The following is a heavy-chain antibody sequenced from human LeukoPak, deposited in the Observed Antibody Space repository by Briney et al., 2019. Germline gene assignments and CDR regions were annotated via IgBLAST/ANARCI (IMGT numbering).Heavy chain of an antibody. J-gene: IGHJ4*02. D-gene: IGHD3-22*01. Sequence: ASVKVSCKASGYTFTSYAMHWVRQAPGQRLEWMGWINAGNGNTKYSQKFQGRVTITRDTSASTAYMELSSLRSEDTAVYYCARRHYKSSGYWALLDYWGQGTLVTVSS. CDR1: GYTFTSYA. CDR2: INAGNGNT. CDR3: ARRHYKSSGYWALLDY. V-gene: IGHV1-3*01.